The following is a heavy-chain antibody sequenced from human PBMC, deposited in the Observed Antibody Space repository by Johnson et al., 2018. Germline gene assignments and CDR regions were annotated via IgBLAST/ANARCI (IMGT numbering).Heavy chain of an antibody. D-gene: IGHD1-1*01. V-gene: IGHV3-33*08. J-gene: IGHJ6*02. CDR3: ARGDWNDGSYYYYPVDV. CDR1: GFTFSSYG. Sequence: VQLVESGGGLVKPGGSLRLSCAASGFTFSSYGMHWVRQAPGKGLEWLAVIWYDGNNKYYADSVKGRFTISRVNSKNTLYLQINSLRSEDMAVYYFARGDWNDGSYYYYPVDVWGQGTTVIVSS. CDR2: IWYDGNNK.